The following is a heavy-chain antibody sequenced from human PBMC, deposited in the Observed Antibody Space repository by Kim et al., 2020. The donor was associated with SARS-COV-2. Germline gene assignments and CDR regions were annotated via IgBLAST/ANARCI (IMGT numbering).Heavy chain of an antibody. CDR1: GFTVSSNY. Sequence: GGSLRLFCEASGFTVSSNYMSWVRQAPGKGLEWVSVIYNGGSTYYVDSVKGRFTISRDNSKNMVYLQMNSLRAEDTAVYYCAKQLNGLGHYWGQGTLVTV. CDR2: IYNGGST. V-gene: IGHV3-66*04. J-gene: IGHJ4*02. D-gene: IGHD2-8*01. CDR3: AKQLNGLGHY.